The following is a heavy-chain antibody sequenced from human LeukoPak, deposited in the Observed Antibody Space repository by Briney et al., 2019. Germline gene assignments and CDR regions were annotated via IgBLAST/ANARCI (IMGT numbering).Heavy chain of an antibody. Sequence: GGSLRLSCVASGFTFNNYAMMWVRRTQDKRLEWVSAIRGSGRHTFYADSVKGRFTISRDNFRNTLYLQMNSLRADDSAVYYCARDPNGDYIGAFDFQRWGLGTLVTVSS. D-gene: IGHD4-17*01. CDR1: GFTFNNYA. CDR2: IRGSGRHT. CDR3: ARDPNGDYIGAFDFQR. V-gene: IGHV3-23*01. J-gene: IGHJ1*01.